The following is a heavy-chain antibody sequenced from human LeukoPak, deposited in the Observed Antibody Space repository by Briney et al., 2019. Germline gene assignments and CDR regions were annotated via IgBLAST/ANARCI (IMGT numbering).Heavy chain of an antibody. J-gene: IGHJ6*02. Sequence: GGSLRLSCAASGFTVSSYYMSWVRQAPGKGLEWVSVIYSSGTTYYADSAKGRFTIFRDNSMNTLYLQMNSLRADDTAVYYCARAWLTGGRYYAMDVWGQGTTVTVSS. CDR2: IYSSGTT. D-gene: IGHD3-10*01. V-gene: IGHV3-53*01. CDR3: ARAWLTGGRYYAMDV. CDR1: GFTVSSYY.